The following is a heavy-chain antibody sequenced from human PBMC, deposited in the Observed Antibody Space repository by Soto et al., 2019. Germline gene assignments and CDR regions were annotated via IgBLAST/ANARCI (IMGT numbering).Heavy chain of an antibody. Sequence: EVQLVESGGGLVKPGGSLRLCCAASGFTFSSYSMNWVRQAPGKGLEWVSSISSSSSYIYYADSVKGRFTISRDNAKNSLYLQMNSLRAEDTAVYYCARDIADCTNGVCPDYWGQGTLVTVSS. D-gene: IGHD2-8*01. J-gene: IGHJ4*02. CDR2: ISSSSSYI. CDR3: ARDIADCTNGVCPDY. CDR1: GFTFSSYS. V-gene: IGHV3-21*01.